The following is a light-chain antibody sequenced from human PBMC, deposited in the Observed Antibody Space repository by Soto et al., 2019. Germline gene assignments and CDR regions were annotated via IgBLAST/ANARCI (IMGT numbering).Light chain of an antibody. CDR1: QSVSSN. CDR2: GAS. CDR3: QQYNNWPQWR. V-gene: IGKV3-15*01. J-gene: IGKJ1*01. Sequence: EIVMTQSPATLSVSPGERATLSCRASQSVSSNLAWYQQKPGQAPRLLIYGASTRATGIPARFSGSGSGAEFTLTMSSLQSEDFAVYYCQQYNNWPQWRFGQGTKVDI.